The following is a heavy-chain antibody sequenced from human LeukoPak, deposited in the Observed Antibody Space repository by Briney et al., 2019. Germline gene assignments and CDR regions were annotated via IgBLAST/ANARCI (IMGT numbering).Heavy chain of an antibody. CDR1: EFTFSTYA. J-gene: IGHJ4*02. V-gene: IGHV3-23*01. CDR3: AKHAIQRGSYFALGH. Sequence: GGSLRLSCAASEFTFSTYALSWVRQAPGKGLEWVSSILGSGGTTYYTDSVKGRFTISRDNSKNTLYLQMSSLRAEDTAVYYCAKHAIQRGSYFALGHWGQGTLVTVSS. CDR2: ILGSGGTT. D-gene: IGHD1-26*01.